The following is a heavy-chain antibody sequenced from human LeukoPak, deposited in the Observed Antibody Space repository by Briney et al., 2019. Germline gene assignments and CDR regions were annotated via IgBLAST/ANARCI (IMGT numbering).Heavy chain of an antibody. CDR1: GFTFSSSW. D-gene: IGHD2-2*01. CDR3: ARVSREISSY. V-gene: IGHV3-7*01. J-gene: IGHJ4*02. Sequence: GGSLRLSCAASGFTFSSSWMNWVRQAPGKGLELVASIKQDGSEKYYVDSVKGRFTISRDNANNSLYLQMNSLRAEDTAVYYCARVSREISSYWGQGTTVTVSS. CDR2: IKQDGSEK.